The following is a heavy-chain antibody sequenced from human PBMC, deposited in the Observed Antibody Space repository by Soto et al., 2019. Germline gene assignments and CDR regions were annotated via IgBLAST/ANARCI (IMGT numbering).Heavy chain of an antibody. D-gene: IGHD2-15*01. CDR2: ISAYNGNT. V-gene: IGHV1-18*01. CDR3: ARALYCSGGICYFDH. Sequence: QVQLVQSGAEVVKPGASVRVYCKTSGHTFSSYGFTWVRQAPGQGLEWMGWISAYNGNTNYAQKFQGRVTVTTDTSTSTAYMELRSLRSHDTAVYYCARALYCSGGICYFDHWGQGTLVTVSS. CDR1: GHTFSSYG. J-gene: IGHJ4*02.